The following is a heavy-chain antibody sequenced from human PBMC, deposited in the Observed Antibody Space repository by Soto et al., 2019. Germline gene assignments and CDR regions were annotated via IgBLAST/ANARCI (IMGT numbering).Heavy chain of an antibody. V-gene: IGHV3-48*02. CDR2: ISSSSSTI. Sequence: EVQLVESGGGLVQPGGSLRLSCAASGFTFTSYSMNWVRQAPGKGLEWVSYISSSSSTIYYADSMKGRFTISRDHAKNSLFLQVNCLRDEDTAVYYYVRGGATIFDYWGRGTLVTVSS. J-gene: IGHJ4*02. D-gene: IGHD1-26*01. CDR1: GFTFTSYS. CDR3: VRGGATIFDY.